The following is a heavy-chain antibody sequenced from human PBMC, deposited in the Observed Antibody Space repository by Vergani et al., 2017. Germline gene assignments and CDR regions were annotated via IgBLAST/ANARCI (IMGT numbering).Heavy chain of an antibody. J-gene: IGHJ5*02. CDR2: IYSGGST. CDR1: GFTVSSNY. Sequence: EVQLVESGGGLVQPGGSLRLSCAASGFTVSSNYMSWVRQAPGKGLEWVSVIYSGGSTYYADSVKGRFTISRDNSKNTLYLQMNSLRAEDTAVYYCARGGHAVVAANDNCFDPWGQGTLVTVSS. D-gene: IGHD2-15*01. V-gene: IGHV3-66*01. CDR3: ARGGHAVVAANDNCFDP.